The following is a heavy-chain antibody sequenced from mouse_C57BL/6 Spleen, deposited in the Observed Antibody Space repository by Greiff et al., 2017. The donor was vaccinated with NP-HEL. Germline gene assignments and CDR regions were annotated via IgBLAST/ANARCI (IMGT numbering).Heavy chain of an antibody. V-gene: IGHV1-69*01. Sequence: QVQLQQPGAELVMPGASVKLSCKASGYTFTSYWMHWVKQRPGQGLEWIGEIDPSDSYTNYNQKFKGKSTLTVDKSSSTAYMQLSSLTSEDSAVYYCARGIYYGSSYPYWYFDVWGTGTTVTVSS. CDR3: ARGIYYGSSYPYWYFDV. CDR2: IDPSDSYT. D-gene: IGHD1-1*01. CDR1: GYTFTSYW. J-gene: IGHJ1*03.